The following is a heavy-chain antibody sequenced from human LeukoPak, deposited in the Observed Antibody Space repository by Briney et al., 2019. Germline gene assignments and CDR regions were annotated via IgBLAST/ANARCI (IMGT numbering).Heavy chain of an antibody. V-gene: IGHV4-30-4*08. CDR3: ARVRVVPAATVDY. J-gene: IGHJ4*02. CDR2: IYYSGST. CDR1: GGSISSGDYY. D-gene: IGHD2-2*01. Sequence: SQTLSLTCTVAGGSISSGDYYWSWIRQPPGTGLEWIGYIYYSGSTYYNPSLKSRVTISVDTSKNQFSLKLSSVTAADTAVYYCARVRVVPAATVDYWGQGTLVTVSS.